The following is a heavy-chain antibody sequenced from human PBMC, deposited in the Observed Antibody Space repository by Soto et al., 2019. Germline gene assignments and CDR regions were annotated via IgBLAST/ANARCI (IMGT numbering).Heavy chain of an antibody. D-gene: IGHD3-16*01. Sequence: QITLKESGPPLVKPTQTLTLTCTFSGFSLSTRGVGVGWIRQPPGKALEWLAIIYWDDDKRYSPSLKSRLTITKETSKNQVVLTMTNMDPVDTATYYCAHKGGGDRILDYWGQGTLVTVSS. J-gene: IGHJ4*02. V-gene: IGHV2-5*02. CDR2: IYWDDDK. CDR3: AHKGGGDRILDY. CDR1: GFSLSTRGVG.